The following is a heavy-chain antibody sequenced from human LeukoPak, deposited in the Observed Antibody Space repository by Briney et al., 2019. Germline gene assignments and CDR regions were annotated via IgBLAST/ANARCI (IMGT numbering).Heavy chain of an antibody. CDR3: ARDQGDGYNHFDY. J-gene: IGHJ4*02. V-gene: IGHV3-74*01. CDR1: GFTFSSYW. D-gene: IGHD5-24*01. Sequence: GGSLRLSCAASGFTFSSYWMHWVRQAPGKGLVWVSRIDSDGSSTSYADSVKGRFTISRDNAKNTLYLQMNSLRAEDTAVYYCARDQGDGYNHFDYWGQGTLVTVSS. CDR2: IDSDGSST.